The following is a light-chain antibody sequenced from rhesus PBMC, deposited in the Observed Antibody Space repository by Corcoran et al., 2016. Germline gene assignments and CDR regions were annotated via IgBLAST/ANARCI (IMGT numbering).Light chain of an antibody. Sequence: DIQMTQSPSSLSASVGDTVTITCQASQGISKYLAWYQQKPGKAPKLLIYDSSTLQSGVPSRLSGSGSGTEFTRTISSLQPEYFATYYCQQHNSYPPLTFGGGTKVELK. CDR3: QQHNSYPPLT. V-gene: IGKV1-25*01. CDR2: DSS. CDR1: QGISKY. J-gene: IGKJ4*01.